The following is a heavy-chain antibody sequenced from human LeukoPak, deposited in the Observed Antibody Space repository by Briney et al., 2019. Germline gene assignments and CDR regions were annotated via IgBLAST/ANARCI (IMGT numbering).Heavy chain of an antibody. J-gene: IGHJ4*01. CDR3: ARDGTAAGLYFDL. CDR1: GFTFTTYR. Sequence: PGGSLRLSCAVSGFTFTTYRINWVRQAPGKGLEWVASIRQDGGEKSYADSVKGRFTISRDNTKNSLYLQMSSLRAEDTAVYECARDGTAAGLYFDLWGPGTLVTVSS. D-gene: IGHD6-13*01. V-gene: IGHV3-7*01. CDR2: IRQDGGEK.